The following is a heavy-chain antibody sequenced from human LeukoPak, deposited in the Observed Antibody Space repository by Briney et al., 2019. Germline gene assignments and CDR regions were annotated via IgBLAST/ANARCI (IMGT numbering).Heavy chain of an antibody. V-gene: IGHV4-38-2*02. CDR1: GYSISSGYY. J-gene: IGHJ5*02. CDR3: ARQRTKLRMTTVTTRASWFDP. D-gene: IGHD4-17*01. Sequence: SETLSLTCTVSGYSISSGYYWGWIRQPPGKGLEWIGSIYHSGSTYYNPSLKSRVTISVDTSKNQFSLKLSSVTAADTAVYYCARQRTKLRMTTVTTRASWFDPWGQGTLVTVSS. CDR2: IYHSGST.